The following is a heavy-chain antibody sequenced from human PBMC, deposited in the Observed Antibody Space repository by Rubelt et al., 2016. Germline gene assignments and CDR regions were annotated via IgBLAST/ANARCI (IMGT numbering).Heavy chain of an antibody. J-gene: IGHJ4*02. Sequence: GKGLEWIGEINHSGSTNYNPSLKSRVTISVDTSKNQFSLKLSSVTAADTAVYYCARHYDYGDYGFALGGWGQGTLVTVSS. V-gene: IGHV4-34*01. CDR2: INHSGST. D-gene: IGHD4-17*01. CDR3: ARHYDYGDYGFALGG.